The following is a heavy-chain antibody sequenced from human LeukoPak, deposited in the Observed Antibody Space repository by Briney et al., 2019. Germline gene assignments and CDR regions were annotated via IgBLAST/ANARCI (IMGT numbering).Heavy chain of an antibody. CDR3: ARFVGHYYYYGMDV. CDR1: GGSFSGYY. CDR2: INHSGST. Sequence: KPSETLSLTCAVYGGSFSGYYWSWIRQPPGKGLEWIGEINHSGSTNYNPSLKSRVTISVDTSKNQFSLKLSSVTAADTAVYYCARFVGHYYYYGMDVWGQGTTVTVSS. J-gene: IGHJ6*02. V-gene: IGHV4-34*01.